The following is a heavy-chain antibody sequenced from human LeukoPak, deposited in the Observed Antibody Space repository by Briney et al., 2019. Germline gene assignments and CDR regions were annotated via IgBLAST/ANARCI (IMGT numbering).Heavy chain of an antibody. CDR2: IYHSGST. CDR3: ARVRPAAPWNAFDI. V-gene: IGHV4-30-2*01. CDR1: GGSISSGGYY. D-gene: IGHD2-2*01. J-gene: IGHJ3*02. Sequence: SQTLSLTCTVSGGSISSGGYYWSWIRQPPGKGLEWIGYIYHSGSTYYNPSLKSRVTISVDRSKNQFSLKLSSVTAADTAVYYCARVRPAAPWNAFDIWGQGTMVTVSS.